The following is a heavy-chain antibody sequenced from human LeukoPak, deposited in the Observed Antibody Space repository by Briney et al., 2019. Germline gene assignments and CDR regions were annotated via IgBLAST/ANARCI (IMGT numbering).Heavy chain of an antibody. J-gene: IGHJ6*02. Sequence: PSETLSLTCTVSGGSIISSSYYWGWIRQPPGKGLEWIGSIYYSGSTYYNPSLKSRVTISVDTSKNQFSLKLSSVTAADTAVYYCARPDYYDGGMDVWGQGTTVTVSS. V-gene: IGHV4-39*01. CDR1: GGSIISSSYY. CDR2: IYYSGST. D-gene: IGHD3-22*01. CDR3: ARPDYYDGGMDV.